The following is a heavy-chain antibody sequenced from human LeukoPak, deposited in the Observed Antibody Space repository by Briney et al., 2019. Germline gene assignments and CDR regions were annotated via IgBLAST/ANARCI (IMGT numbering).Heavy chain of an antibody. Sequence: PGGSLRLSCAGSGFTFSSYWMHWVRQAPGKGLVWVSRIKSDGSSTNYADSAKGRFTISRDNAKNTLYLQMNSLRAEDTAVYYCARVHGSSVPNYFDYWGQGTLVTVSS. CDR2: IKSDGSST. V-gene: IGHV3-74*01. CDR3: ARVHGSSVPNYFDY. D-gene: IGHD1-26*01. J-gene: IGHJ4*02. CDR1: GFTFSSYW.